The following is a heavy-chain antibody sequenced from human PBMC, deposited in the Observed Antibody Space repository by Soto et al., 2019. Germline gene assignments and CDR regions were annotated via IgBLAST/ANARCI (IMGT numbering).Heavy chain of an antibody. CDR2: INHSGST. J-gene: IGHJ5*02. CDR1: GGSFSGYY. Sequence: LSATLSLTCAVYGGSFSGYYWSWIRQPPGKGLEWIGEINHSGSTNYNPSLKSRVTISVDTSKNQFSLKLSSVTAADTAVYYCARSLMTTVTNRGFWFDPWGQGTLVTVSS. V-gene: IGHV4-34*01. CDR3: ARSLMTTVTNRGFWFDP. D-gene: IGHD4-4*01.